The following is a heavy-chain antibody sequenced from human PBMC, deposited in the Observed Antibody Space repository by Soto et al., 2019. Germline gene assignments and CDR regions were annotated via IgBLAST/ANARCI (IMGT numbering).Heavy chain of an antibody. CDR3: ARRSYNDYYYYGIDV. D-gene: IGHD1-26*01. Sequence: PGESLKISCKGSGYIFTNYWIGWVRQMPGKGLEWVGVIYPADSDTRYSPSFQGQVTISADKSISTAYLQWNSLKASDTAVFYCARRSYNDYYYYGIDVWGQGTTVTVSS. CDR1: GYIFTNYW. V-gene: IGHV5-51*01. CDR2: IYPADSDT. J-gene: IGHJ6*02.